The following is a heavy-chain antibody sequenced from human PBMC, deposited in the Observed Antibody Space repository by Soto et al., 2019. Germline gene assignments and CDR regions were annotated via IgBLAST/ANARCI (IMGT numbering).Heavy chain of an antibody. CDR1: GFTFSSYS. Sequence: PGGSLRLSCAASGFTFSSYSMNWVRQAPGKGLEWVSYISSSSSTIYYADSVKGRFTISRDNAKNSLYLQMNSLRAEDTAVYYCAGGYGGYVSVVRVAFDIWGQGTMVTVSS. D-gene: IGHD5-12*01. V-gene: IGHV3-48*01. CDR2: ISSSSSTI. CDR3: AGGYGGYVSVVRVAFDI. J-gene: IGHJ3*02.